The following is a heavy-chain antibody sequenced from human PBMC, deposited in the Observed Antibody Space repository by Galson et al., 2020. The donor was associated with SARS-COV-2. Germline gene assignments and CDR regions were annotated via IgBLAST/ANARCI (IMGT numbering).Heavy chain of an antibody. D-gene: IGHD1-26*01. Sequence: SETLSLTCSVSGDSFSSSGYYWAWIRQPPGKGLEWLGSIYNTGSTYYDPSLMSRVSISVDMSKNQFSLILTSVTAADTAVYYCARHVGDSGTYFDYWGHGALVTVSS. CDR2: IYNTGST. CDR1: GDSFSSSGYY. CDR3: ARHVGDSGTYFDY. J-gene: IGHJ4*01. V-gene: IGHV4-39*01.